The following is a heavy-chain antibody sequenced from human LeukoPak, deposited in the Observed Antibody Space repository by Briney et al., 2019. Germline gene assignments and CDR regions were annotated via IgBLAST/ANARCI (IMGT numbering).Heavy chain of an antibody. Sequence: GGSLRLSCAASGSAFTFWMSWVRRAPGKGLEWVANIKQDGSEKYYVGSVKGRFTVSRDNARKSLYLQMNSLRAEDTAVYYCASGFLDDFWSGHFWGQGTPVTVSS. D-gene: IGHD3-3*01. CDR3: ASGFLDDFWSGHF. CDR1: GSAFTFW. J-gene: IGHJ4*02. V-gene: IGHV3-7*01. CDR2: IKQDGSEK.